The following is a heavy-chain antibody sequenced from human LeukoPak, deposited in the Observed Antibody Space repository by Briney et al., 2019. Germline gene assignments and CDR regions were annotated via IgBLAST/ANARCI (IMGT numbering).Heavy chain of an antibody. CDR3: ARSRSDLMSYYYYGLDV. CDR1: GASISSYY. D-gene: IGHD1-14*01. V-gene: IGHV4-4*07. Sequence: SGTLSLTCTVSGASISSYYWSWIRQPAGKGLEWIGRIYTSGNTNYNPSLKSRVTMSVDTSKNQFSLKLSSVTAADTAVYYCARSRSDLMSYYYYGLDVWGQGTTVTVSS. CDR2: IYTSGNT. J-gene: IGHJ6*02.